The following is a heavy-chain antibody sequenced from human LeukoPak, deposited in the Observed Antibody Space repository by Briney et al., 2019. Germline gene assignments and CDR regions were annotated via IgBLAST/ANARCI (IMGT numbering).Heavy chain of an antibody. Sequence: ASVKVSCKASGYTFTSYDINWVRQATGQGLEWMGWMNPNSGNTGYAQKFQGRVTITRNTSISTAYMELSSLRSEDTAVYYCARAKAVAGRIQNYYYGMDVWGQGTTVTVSS. J-gene: IGHJ6*02. V-gene: IGHV1-8*03. CDR3: ARAKAVAGRIQNYYYGMDV. CDR1: GYTFTSYD. D-gene: IGHD6-19*01. CDR2: MNPNSGNT.